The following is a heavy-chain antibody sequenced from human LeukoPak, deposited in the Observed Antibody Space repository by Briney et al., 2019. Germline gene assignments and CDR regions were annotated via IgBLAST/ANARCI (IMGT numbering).Heavy chain of an antibody. CDR1: GFAFSAYE. CDR3: TTLGYHLDS. J-gene: IGHJ5*01. D-gene: IGHD3-22*01. Sequence: GGSLRLSCLASGFAFSAYEMNWVRQAPGRGLEWVSYIPDSDTTTYYADSVRGRFTIFRDNAKNSLYLQMNSLRAEDTALYYCTTLGYHLDSRGQGTLVNGSS. CDR2: IPDSDTTT. V-gene: IGHV3-48*03.